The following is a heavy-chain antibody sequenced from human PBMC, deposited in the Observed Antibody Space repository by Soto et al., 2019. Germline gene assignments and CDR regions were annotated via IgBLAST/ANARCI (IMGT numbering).Heavy chain of an antibody. V-gene: IGHV3-23*01. Sequence: EVQLLESGGGLVQPGGSLRLSCAASGFTFNNYAMTWVRQAPGKGLEWVSAISGVGDTTSYADSVKGRFTVSRDGSKNTLYLQMSSLRAEDTDLYYCAKGRGGSGSLTPRVDFWGQGTLVTVSS. CDR1: GFTFNNYA. CDR2: ISGVGDTT. D-gene: IGHD3-10*01. J-gene: IGHJ4*02. CDR3: AKGRGGSGSLTPRVDF.